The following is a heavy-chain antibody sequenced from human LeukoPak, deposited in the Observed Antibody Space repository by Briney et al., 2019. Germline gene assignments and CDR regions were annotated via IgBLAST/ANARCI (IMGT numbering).Heavy chain of an antibody. D-gene: IGHD6-6*01. CDR2: MNHNSGNT. V-gene: IGHV1-8*01. J-gene: IGHJ6*02. Sequence: GASVKVSCKASGYTFTSYDINWVRQATGQGLEWMGWMNHNSGNTGYAQKFQGRVTMTRNTSISTAYMELSSLRSEDTAVYYCARGTTIAAQGAYYYYGMDVWGQGTTVTVSS. CDR3: ARGTTIAAQGAYYYYGMDV. CDR1: GYTFTSYD.